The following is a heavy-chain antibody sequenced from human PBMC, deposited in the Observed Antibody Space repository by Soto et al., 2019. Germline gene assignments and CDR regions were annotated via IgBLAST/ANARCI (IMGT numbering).Heavy chain of an antibody. CDR3: ARDRERRGYSSSWDFDY. D-gene: IGHD6-13*01. V-gene: IGHV1-18*01. CDR1: GYTFTSYG. Sequence: QVQLVQSGAEVKNPGASVKVSCKASGYTFTSYGISWVRQAPGQELAWMGWISAYNGNSNYAQKLQGRVTRTTDTSTSTACRERRSLRSDVTAVYYCARDRERRGYSSSWDFDYWGQGTLVAVSS. CDR2: ISAYNGNS. J-gene: IGHJ4*02.